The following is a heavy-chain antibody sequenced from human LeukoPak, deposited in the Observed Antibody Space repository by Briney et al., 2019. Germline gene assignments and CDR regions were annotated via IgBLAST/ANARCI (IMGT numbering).Heavy chain of an antibody. CDR1: GFIVSANY. J-gene: IGHJ3*02. Sequence: GGSLRLSCAASGFIVSANYMSWVRQAPGKGLEWVSVIYSGGTTYYADSVKGRFTISRDNSKNTLYLQMNSLRAEDTAVYYCARGLGGNSAAFDIWGQGTMVTVSS. CDR3: ARGLGGNSAAFDI. D-gene: IGHD4-23*01. V-gene: IGHV3-53*01. CDR2: IYSGGTT.